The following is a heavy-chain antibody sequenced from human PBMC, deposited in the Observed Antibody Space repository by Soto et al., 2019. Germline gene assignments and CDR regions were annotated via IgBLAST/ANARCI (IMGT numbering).Heavy chain of an antibody. J-gene: IGHJ4*02. D-gene: IGHD6-13*01. CDR2: ILPIFTTA. CDR3: AKDIGFQQHLFVFDN. CDR1: GGTFSNYA. V-gene: IGHV1-69*01. Sequence: QVQLVQSGAEVKKPGSSVKVSCKASGGTFSNYAFSWVRQAPGQGLEWMGGILPIFTTATYAPKFQDRVTITADESTSTVYMDLSSLRSEDTALHYCAKDIGFQQHLFVFDNWGQGTLVTVSS.